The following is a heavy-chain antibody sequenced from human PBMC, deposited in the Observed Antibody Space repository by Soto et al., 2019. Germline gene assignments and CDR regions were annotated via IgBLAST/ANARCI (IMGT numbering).Heavy chain of an antibody. CDR3: AKDGAPRYCSRSSCHPAGAY. V-gene: IGHV3-30*18. Sequence: QVLLVESGGGVVQPGRSLRLSCAGSGFTFSNYGLHWVRQAPGKGLDWVSFISFDGSHKYYADSVKGRFTISRDNSNNMLYLQMDGLTTEDTAFYYCAKDGAPRYCSRSSCHPAGAYWGQGTLVTVSS. CDR2: ISFDGSHK. D-gene: IGHD2-15*01. J-gene: IGHJ4*02. CDR1: GFTFSNYG.